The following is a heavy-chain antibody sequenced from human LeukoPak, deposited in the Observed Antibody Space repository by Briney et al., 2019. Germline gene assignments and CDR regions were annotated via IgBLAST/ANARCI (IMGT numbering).Heavy chain of an antibody. J-gene: IGHJ3*02. CDR2: IYYSRST. CDR3: ARDGLTYYYGSGTFGAFDI. Sequence: SETLSLTCTVSGGSISSSYWSWIRQPPGKGLEWIGSIYYSRSTHYNPSLKSRVTISVDTSKSQFSLKLSSLTAADTAVYYRARDGLTYYYGSGTFGAFDIWGQGTMVTVSS. D-gene: IGHD3-10*01. CDR1: GGSISSSY. V-gene: IGHV4-59*01.